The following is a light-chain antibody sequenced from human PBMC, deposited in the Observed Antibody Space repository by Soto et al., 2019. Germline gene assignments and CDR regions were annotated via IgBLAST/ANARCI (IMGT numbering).Light chain of an antibody. Sequence: DIQMTQSPSALSVSVGDRVTITCRASQSISSWLAWYQQKPGKAPKVLIYKASSLESGVPSRFSGRGSGTEFPLTISRLQPDDFSTYYCQHYSTYPWAFGQGTKGEIK. CDR2: KAS. J-gene: IGKJ1*01. CDR3: QHYSTYPWA. V-gene: IGKV1-5*03. CDR1: QSISSW.